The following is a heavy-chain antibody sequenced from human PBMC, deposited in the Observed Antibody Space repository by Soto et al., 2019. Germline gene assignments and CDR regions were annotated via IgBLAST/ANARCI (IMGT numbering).Heavy chain of an antibody. CDR1: GYTFTSYG. Sequence: ASVKVSCKASGYTFTSYGISWVRQAPGQGLEWMGWISAYNGNTNYAQKLQGRVTMTTDTSTSTAYMELRSLRSDDTAVYYCARVVTGTNPYHFDYWGQGTLVTVSS. D-gene: IGHD2-2*01. V-gene: IGHV1-18*01. CDR3: ARVVTGTNPYHFDY. J-gene: IGHJ4*02. CDR2: ISAYNGNT.